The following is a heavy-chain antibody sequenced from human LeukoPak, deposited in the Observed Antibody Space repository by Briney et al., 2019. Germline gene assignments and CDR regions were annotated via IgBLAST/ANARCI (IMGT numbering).Heavy chain of an antibody. CDR3: ARDMSVTTGGFDY. CDR1: GCSISSYY. CDR2: IYYSGST. D-gene: IGHD4-11*01. V-gene: IGHV4-59*01. J-gene: IGHJ4*02. Sequence: KSSQTLSLTCTVSGCSISSYYWSWIRQPPGKGLEWLGYIYYSGSTNYNPSLKSRVTISVDTSKNQFSLKLSSVTAADTAVYSCARDMSVTTGGFDYWGQGTLVTVSS.